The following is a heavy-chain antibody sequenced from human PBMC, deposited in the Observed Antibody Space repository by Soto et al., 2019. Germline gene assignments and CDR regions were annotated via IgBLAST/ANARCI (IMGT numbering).Heavy chain of an antibody. CDR1: GYTFTSYA. Sequence: ASVKVSCKASGYTFTSYAMHWVRQAPGQRLEWMGWINAGNGNTKYSQKFQGRVTITRDTSASTAYMELSSLRSEDTAVYYCAGVDILTSPNDYWGQGTLVTVSS. CDR3: AGVDILTSPNDY. V-gene: IGHV1-3*01. D-gene: IGHD3-9*01. J-gene: IGHJ4*02. CDR2: INAGNGNT.